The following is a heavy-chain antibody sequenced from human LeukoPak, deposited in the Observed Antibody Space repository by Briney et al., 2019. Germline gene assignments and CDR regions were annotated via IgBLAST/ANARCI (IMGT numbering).Heavy chain of an antibody. J-gene: IGHJ4*02. V-gene: IGHV4-34*01. CDR1: GGSFSGYY. Sequence: PSETLSLTCAVYGGSFSGYYWSWIRQPPGKGLEWTGEINHSGSTNYNPSLKSRVTISVDTSKNQFSLKLSSVTAADTAVYYCASVYCSSTSCYLGYFDYWGQGTLVTVSS. CDR3: ASVYCSSTSCYLGYFDY. D-gene: IGHD2-2*01. CDR2: INHSGST.